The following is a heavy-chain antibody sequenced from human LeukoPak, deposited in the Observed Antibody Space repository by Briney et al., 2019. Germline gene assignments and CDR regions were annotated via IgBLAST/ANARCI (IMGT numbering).Heavy chain of an antibody. CDR2: ISAYNGNT. Sequence: ASVKVSCKASGYTFTSYGISWVRQAPGQGLEWMGWISAYNGNTNYAQKLQGRVTMTTDTSTSTAYIELRSLRSDDTAVYYCARDGVQIGSYYYGMDVCGQGTTVTVSS. J-gene: IGHJ6*02. CDR1: GYTFTSYG. CDR3: ARDGVQIGSYYYGMDV. V-gene: IGHV1-18*01. D-gene: IGHD3-3*01.